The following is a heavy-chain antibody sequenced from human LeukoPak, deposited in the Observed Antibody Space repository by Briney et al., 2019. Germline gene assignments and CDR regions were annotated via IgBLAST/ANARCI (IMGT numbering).Heavy chain of an antibody. CDR1: GDSLSSNSAA. Sequence: SQTLSLTCVLSGDSLSSNSAAWNWLRQSPSRGLEWLGRTYYRSKWYNDYAVSVKSRITINPDTSKNQFSLHLNSVTPEDTAVYYCAGYSYGVRPSWGQGTLVTVSS. D-gene: IGHD5-18*01. CDR2: TYYRSKWYN. V-gene: IGHV6-1*01. CDR3: AGYSYGVRPS. J-gene: IGHJ5*02.